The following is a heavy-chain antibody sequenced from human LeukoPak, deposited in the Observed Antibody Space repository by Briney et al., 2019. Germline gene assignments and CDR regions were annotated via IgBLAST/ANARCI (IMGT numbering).Heavy chain of an antibody. D-gene: IGHD3-9*01. CDR1: GFTFSSYS. CDR3: AREVGDYDILTGYYRSVNY. Sequence: GGSLRLSCAASGFTFSSYSMNWVRQAPGKGLEWVSSISSSSSYIYYADSVKGRFTISRGNAKNSLYLQMNSLRAEDTAVYYCAREVGDYDILTGYYRSVNYWGQGTLVTVSS. V-gene: IGHV3-21*01. J-gene: IGHJ4*02. CDR2: ISSSSSYI.